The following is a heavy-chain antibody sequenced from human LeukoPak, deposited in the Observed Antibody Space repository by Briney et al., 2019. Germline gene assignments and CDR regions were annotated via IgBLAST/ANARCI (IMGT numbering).Heavy chain of an antibody. CDR2: ISAYNGNT. CDR1: GYTFTSYG. D-gene: IGHD1-26*01. CDR3: ARGPLVGATTGYFQH. Sequence: ASVKVSCKASGYTFTSYGISWVRQAPGQGLEWMGWISAYNGNTNYAQKLQGRVTMTSGTSTSTAYMELRSLRSDDTAVYYCARGPLVGATTGYFQHWGQGTLVTVSS. J-gene: IGHJ1*01. V-gene: IGHV1-18*01.